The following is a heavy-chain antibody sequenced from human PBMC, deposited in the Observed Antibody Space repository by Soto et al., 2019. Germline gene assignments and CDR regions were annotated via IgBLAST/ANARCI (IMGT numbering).Heavy chain of an antibody. V-gene: IGHV3-23*01. D-gene: IGHD6-19*01. CDR3: AKGGRQWLVTSDFNY. J-gene: IGHJ4*02. CDR1: GFTISRYG. CDR2: ISGSGGST. Sequence: PGGSLRLSCEASGFTISRYGMTWIRQAPGKGLGWVSAISGSGGSTFYADSLGGRFTITRDNSKNTVYLQMKNLRAEDTAVYYCAKGGRQWLVTSDFNYWGQGALVTVSS.